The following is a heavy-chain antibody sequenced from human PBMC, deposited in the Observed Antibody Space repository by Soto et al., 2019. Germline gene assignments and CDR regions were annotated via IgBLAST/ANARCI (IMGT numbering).Heavy chain of an antibody. CDR1: GFTFSSYA. D-gene: IGHD1-26*01. V-gene: IGHV3-23*01. J-gene: IGHJ4*02. CDR2: ISGSGDST. CDR3: AKARGGFSWPHFGY. Sequence: GGSLRLSCAASGFTFSSYAMNWVRQAPGKGLEWVSVISGSGDSTYYADSVKGRFAISRDNSKNTLYLQMSSLRAEDTAVYYCAKARGGFSWPHFGYWGQGTLVTVSS.